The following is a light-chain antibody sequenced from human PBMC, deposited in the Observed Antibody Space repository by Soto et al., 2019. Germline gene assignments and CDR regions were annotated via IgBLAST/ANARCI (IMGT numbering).Light chain of an antibody. Sequence: QSALTQPASVSGSPGQSITISCTGTGNDIAVYNHVSWYQQHPGEAPKVIIYDVIKRPSGVSNRFSGSKSGNTASLTISGLQSEDEADYYCCSYRTASSYVFGTGTKVTVL. CDR3: CSYRTASSYV. V-gene: IGLV2-14*03. J-gene: IGLJ1*01. CDR1: GNDIAVYNH. CDR2: DVI.